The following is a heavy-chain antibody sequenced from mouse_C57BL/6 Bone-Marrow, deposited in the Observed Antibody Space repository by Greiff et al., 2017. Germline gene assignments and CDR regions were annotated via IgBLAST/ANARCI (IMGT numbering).Heavy chain of an antibody. J-gene: IGHJ3*01. V-gene: IGHV1-64*01. CDR1: GYTFTSYW. CDR3: ARKIRFAY. Sequence: QVQLQQPGAELVKPGASVKLSCKASGYTFTSYWMHWVKQRPGQGLEWIGMIHPNSGSTNYNEKFKSKATLTVDKASSTAYMQLRSLTSEDSAVYYWARKIRFAYWGQGALVTVSA. CDR2: IHPNSGST.